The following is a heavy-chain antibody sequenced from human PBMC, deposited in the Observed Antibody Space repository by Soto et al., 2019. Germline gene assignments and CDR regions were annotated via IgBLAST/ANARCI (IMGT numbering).Heavy chain of an antibody. CDR3: ARLGIAAAGIPYHYYGMDV. Sequence: RESLKISCKGSGYRFTSYWIAWVRQMPGKGLEWMGIIYPGDSNTRYSPSFQGQVTISADKSISTAYLQWSSLKASDTAIYYCARLGIAAAGIPYHYYGMDVWGQGTTVTVSS. J-gene: IGHJ6*02. CDR2: IYPGDSNT. D-gene: IGHD6-13*01. CDR1: GYRFTSYW. V-gene: IGHV5-51*01.